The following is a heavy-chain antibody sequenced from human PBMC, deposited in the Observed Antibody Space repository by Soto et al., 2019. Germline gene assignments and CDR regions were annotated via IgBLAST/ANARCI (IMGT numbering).Heavy chain of an antibody. D-gene: IGHD3-3*01. V-gene: IGHV3-73*01. CDR1: GFTFSGSA. J-gene: IGHJ4*02. Sequence: GESLKISCAASGFTFSGSAMHWVRQASGKGLEWVGRIRSKANSYATAYAASVKGRFTISRDDSKNTAYLQMNSLKTEDTAVYYCKVSAPETTIFGVVSHIDYWGQGTLVTVSS. CDR3: KVSAPETTIFGVVSHIDY. CDR2: IRSKANSYAT.